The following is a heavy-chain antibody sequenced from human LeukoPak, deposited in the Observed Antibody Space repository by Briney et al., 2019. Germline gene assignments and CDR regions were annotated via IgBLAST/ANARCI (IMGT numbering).Heavy chain of an antibody. CDR1: GFTFRSYS. D-gene: IGHD5-24*01. V-gene: IGHV3-48*02. CDR3: ARDSSDAYNPEPGY. CDR2: ISGMSSTI. Sequence: TGGSLRLSCAASGFTFRSYSMNWVRQAPGKGLEWVSFISGMSSTIYYADSVKGRFTISRDNAKNSVYLQMSSLRDEDTAVYYCARDSSDAYNPEPGYWGQGTLVTVSS. J-gene: IGHJ4*02.